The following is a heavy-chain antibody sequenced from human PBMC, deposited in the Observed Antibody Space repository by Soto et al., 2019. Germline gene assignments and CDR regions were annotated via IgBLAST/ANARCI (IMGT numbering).Heavy chain of an antibody. Sequence: GASVKVSCKASGYTFTSYDINWVRQATGQGVEWMGWMNPNSGNTGYAQKFQGRVTMTRNTPISTAYMELSSLRSEDTAVYYCANLLKYCSGGSCLESWFDPWGQGTLVTVSS. J-gene: IGHJ5*02. CDR1: GYTFTSYD. D-gene: IGHD2-15*01. V-gene: IGHV1-8*01. CDR3: ANLLKYCSGGSCLESWFDP. CDR2: MNPNSGNT.